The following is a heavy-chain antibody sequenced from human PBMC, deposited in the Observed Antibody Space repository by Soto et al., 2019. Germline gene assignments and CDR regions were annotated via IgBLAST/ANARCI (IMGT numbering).Heavy chain of an antibody. D-gene: IGHD3-9*01. CDR1: GYPFSEFG. V-gene: IGHV3-30*03. CDR3: VSQYDLLTGLDY. J-gene: IGHJ4*02. Sequence: QVYLVESGGAVVQPGRSLRLSCATSGYPFSEFGIHWVRQSAGKGLEWVAFISYDGSSIDYGDSVKGRFTVSRDNSKNTLYLQMSSLRGEDTAVYFCVSQYDLLTGLDYWGQGTVVSVST. CDR2: ISYDGSSI.